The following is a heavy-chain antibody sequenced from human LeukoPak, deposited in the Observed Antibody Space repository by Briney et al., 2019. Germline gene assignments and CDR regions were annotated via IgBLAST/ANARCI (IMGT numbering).Heavy chain of an antibody. V-gene: IGHV3-30*18. CDR3: AKEGYYYDSSGYDYYYGMDV. J-gene: IGHJ6*02. CDR2: ISYDGSNK. CDR1: GFTFSSYG. Sequence: GGSLRLSCAASGFTFSSYGMHWVRQAPGKGLEWVAVISYDGSNKYYADSVKGRFTISRDNSKNTLYLQMNSLRAEDTAVYYCAKEGYYYDSSGYDYYYGMDVWGQGTTVTVSS. D-gene: IGHD3-22*01.